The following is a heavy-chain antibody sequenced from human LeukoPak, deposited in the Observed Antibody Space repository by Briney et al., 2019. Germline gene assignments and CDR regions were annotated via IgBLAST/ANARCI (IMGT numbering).Heavy chain of an antibody. CDR1: VFTFSSYA. J-gene: IGHJ4*02. CDR3: ANTWGIDY. D-gene: IGHD3-16*01. CDR2: ICGSGGSA. V-gene: IGHV3-23*01. Sequence: GGSLRLSCAASVFTFSSYAMSWVRQAPGKGREGVSVICGSGGSAYYAEAVNGRFTISRDNSKNTLYLQMNSLRAEDTAVYYCANTWGIDYWGQGTLVTVSS.